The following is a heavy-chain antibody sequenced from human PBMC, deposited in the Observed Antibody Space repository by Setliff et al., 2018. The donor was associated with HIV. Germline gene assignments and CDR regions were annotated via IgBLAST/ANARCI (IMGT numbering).Heavy chain of an antibody. CDR1: GDSVSSRKYY. CDR3: VTVVQDDLGVALFDY. Sequence: SETLSLTCSVSGDSVSSRKYYWGWIRQSPGKGLEWIGSVYFNGITHDNPSLKSRVTTSVDTSKNQFFLHLSSVTAADTAIYYCVTVVQDDLGVALFDYGGQGALVTVSS. J-gene: IGHJ4*02. V-gene: IGHV4-39*01. CDR2: VYFNGIT. D-gene: IGHD3-3*01.